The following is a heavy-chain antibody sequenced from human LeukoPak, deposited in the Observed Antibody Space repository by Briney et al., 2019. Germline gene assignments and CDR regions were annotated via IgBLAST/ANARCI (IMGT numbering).Heavy chain of an antibody. J-gene: IGHJ4*02. CDR2: INPNSGGT. D-gene: IGHD6-6*01. Sequence: ASVKVSCKASGYTFTGYYMHWVRQAPGQGLEWMGWINPNSGGTNYAQKFQGRVTMTRDTSISTAYMELSRLRSDDTAVYYYARDKGTSYLSSFDYWGQGTLVTVSS. V-gene: IGHV1-2*02. CDR1: GYTFTGYY. CDR3: ARDKGTSYLSSFDY.